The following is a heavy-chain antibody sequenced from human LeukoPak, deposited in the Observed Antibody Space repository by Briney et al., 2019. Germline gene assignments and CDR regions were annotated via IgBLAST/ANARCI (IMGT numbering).Heavy chain of an antibody. Sequence: ASVKVSCKVSGYTLTELSMHWVRQAPGKGLEWMGGFDPEDGETIYAQKFQGRVTMTTDTSTSTAYMEVRSLRSDDTAVYYYAREVGRGFDYWGQGTLVTVSS. CDR3: AREVGRGFDY. J-gene: IGHJ4*02. CDR1: GYTLTELS. V-gene: IGHV1-24*01. CDR2: FDPEDGET. D-gene: IGHD1-26*01.